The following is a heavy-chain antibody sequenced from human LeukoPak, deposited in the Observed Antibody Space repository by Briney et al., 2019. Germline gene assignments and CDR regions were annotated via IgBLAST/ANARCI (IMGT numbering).Heavy chain of an antibody. CDR3: ARGPYYDFWSGYPSRYYYYYGMDV. V-gene: IGHV4-34*01. CDR2: INHSGST. D-gene: IGHD3-3*01. Sequence: KPSETLSLTCAVYGGSFSGYYWSWIRQPPGKGLEWIGEINHSGSTNYNPSLKSRVTISVDTSKNQFSLKLSSVTAADTAVYYCARGPYYDFWSGYPSRYYYYYGMDVWGQGTTVTVSS. J-gene: IGHJ6*02. CDR1: GGSFSGYY.